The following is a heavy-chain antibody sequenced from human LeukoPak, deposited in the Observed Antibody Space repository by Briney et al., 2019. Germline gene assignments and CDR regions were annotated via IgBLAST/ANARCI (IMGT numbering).Heavy chain of an antibody. J-gene: IGHJ4*02. Sequence: GESLKISCKGSGYSFTSYWIGWVRQMPGKGLEWMGIIYPGDSDTRYSPSFQGQVTISADKSISTAYLQWSSLKASDTAMYYCARPGYCSSTSCYSLDYWGQGTLVTGSS. CDR3: ARPGYCSSTSCYSLDY. CDR1: GYSFTSYW. CDR2: IYPGDSDT. V-gene: IGHV5-51*01. D-gene: IGHD2-2*01.